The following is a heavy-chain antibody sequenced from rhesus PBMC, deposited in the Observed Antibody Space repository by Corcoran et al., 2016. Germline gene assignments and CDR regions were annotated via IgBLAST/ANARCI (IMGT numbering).Heavy chain of an antibody. CDR3: ATRGEYSHVFDY. D-gene: IGHD4-23*01. Sequence: QVQLQESGPGVVKPSETLSLTCAVSGGSISSGYDWSWIRQPPGKGLEGIGYIYGSSGSTNYNPSLKNRVTISKDAAKNQFSLKLSSVTAADTAVYYCATRGEYSHVFDYWGQGVLVTVSS. V-gene: IGHV4-76*01. CDR2: IYGSSGST. CDR1: GGSISSGYD. J-gene: IGHJ4*01.